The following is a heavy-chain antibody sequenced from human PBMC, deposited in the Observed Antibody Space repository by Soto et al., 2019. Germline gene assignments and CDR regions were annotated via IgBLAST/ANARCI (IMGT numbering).Heavy chain of an antibody. D-gene: IGHD3-9*01. CDR2: ISYDGSNK. J-gene: IGHJ4*02. Sequence: GGSLRLSCAASGFTFSSYGMHWVRQAPGKGLEWVAVISYDGSNKYYADSVKGRFTISRDNSKNTLYLQMNSLRAEDTAVYYCAKDHAKLRYFDWLLLLDYWGQGTLVTVSS. CDR3: AKDHAKLRYFDWLLLLDY. V-gene: IGHV3-30*18. CDR1: GFTFSSYG.